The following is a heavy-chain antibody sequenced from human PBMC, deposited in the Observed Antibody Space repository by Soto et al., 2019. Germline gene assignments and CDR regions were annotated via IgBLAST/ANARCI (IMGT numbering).Heavy chain of an antibody. V-gene: IGHV3-23*01. Sequence: WWSLRLSCTASGFILSDYAMNWFCHTPAAGLEWVSTLSKDGANEHYVDSVKGRFTISRDDAKNTLYLQMNSLRAEDTAMYYCAKDPSTGGADYWGQGTQVTVSS. CDR1: GFILSDYA. J-gene: IGHJ4*02. D-gene: IGHD2-15*01. CDR2: LSKDGANE. CDR3: AKDPSTGGADY.